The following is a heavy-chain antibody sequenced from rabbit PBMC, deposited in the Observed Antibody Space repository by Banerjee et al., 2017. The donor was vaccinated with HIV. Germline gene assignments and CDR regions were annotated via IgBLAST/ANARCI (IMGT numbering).Heavy chain of an antibody. D-gene: IGHD1-1*01. CDR1: GFSFTSSYW. J-gene: IGHJ6*01. CDR2: IYAGSSGST. V-gene: IGHV1S45*01. CDR3: VRARPYPFVL. Sequence: QEQLEESGGDLVKPEGSLTLTCTASGFSFTSSYWICWVRQAPGKGLEWIACIYAGSSGSTYYASWAKGRFTISKTSSTTVTPQMTSLTAADTATYFCVRARPYPFVLWGPGTLVTVS.